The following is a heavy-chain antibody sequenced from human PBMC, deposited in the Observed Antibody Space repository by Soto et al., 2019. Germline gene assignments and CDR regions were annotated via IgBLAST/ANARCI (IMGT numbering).Heavy chain of an antibody. V-gene: IGHV4-31*03. CDR2: IYYSGSI. J-gene: IGHJ4*02. CDR1: GGSISSGGYY. Sequence: QVQLQELGPGLVKPSQTLSLTCTVSGGSISSGGYYWSWIRQHPRKGLAWIGYIYYSGSIFYNPSLKSRFTISIDTSKNQFSLKLSSVTAADTAVYYCAREWRDYYFDYWGQGTLVTVSS. CDR3: AREWRDYYFDY.